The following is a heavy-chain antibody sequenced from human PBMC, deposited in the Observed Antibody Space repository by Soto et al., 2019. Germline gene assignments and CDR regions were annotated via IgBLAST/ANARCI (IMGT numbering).Heavy chain of an antibody. CDR2: IWYDGSNK. J-gene: IGHJ2*01. CDR1: GFTFSNYG. CDR3: ARDVHSRYFDL. V-gene: IGHV3-33*01. Sequence: QVQVVESGGGVVQPGRSLRLSCAASGFTFSNYGMHWVRQAPGKGLEWVAVIWYDGSNKYYADSVKGRFTISRDNSKNTPYLQMNSLRADDTAVYYFARDVHSRYFDLWGRGTLVTVSS. D-gene: IGHD3-10*02.